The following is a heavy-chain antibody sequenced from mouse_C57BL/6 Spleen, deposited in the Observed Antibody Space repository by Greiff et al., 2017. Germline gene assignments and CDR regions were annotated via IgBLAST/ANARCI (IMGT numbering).Heavy chain of an antibody. CDR1: GYTFTDYY. D-gene: IGHD2-5*01. V-gene: IGHV1-76*01. Sequence: QVQLKESGAELVRPGASVKLSCKASGYTFTDYYINWVKQRPGQGLEWIARIYPGSGNTYYNEKFKGKATLTAEKSSSTAYMQLSSLTSEDSAVYFCARDPYYSNYGAMDYWGQGTSVTVSA. CDR2: IYPGSGNT. J-gene: IGHJ4*01. CDR3: ARDPYYSNYGAMDY.